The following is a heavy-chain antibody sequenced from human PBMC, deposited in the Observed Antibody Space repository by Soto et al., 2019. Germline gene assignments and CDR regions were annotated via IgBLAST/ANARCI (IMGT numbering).Heavy chain of an antibody. CDR2: ISYDGSNK. CDR3: AKDGLRFLEWLSYFDY. D-gene: IGHD3-3*01. CDR1: GFTFSSYG. J-gene: IGHJ4*02. Sequence: TGGSLRLSCAASGFTFSSYGMHWVRQAPGKGLEWVAVISYDGSNKYYVDSVKGRFTISRDNSKNTLYLQMNSLRAEDTAVYYCAKDGLRFLEWLSYFDYWGQGTLVTVSS. V-gene: IGHV3-30*18.